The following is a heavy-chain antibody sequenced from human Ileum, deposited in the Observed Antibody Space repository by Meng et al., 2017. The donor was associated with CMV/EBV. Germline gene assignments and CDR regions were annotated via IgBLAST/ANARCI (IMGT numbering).Heavy chain of an antibody. D-gene: IGHD6-19*01. Sequence: GESLKFSCAASGFSFGDYGMHWVRPAPGKGLEWLCLITWDGGSTFYGDSVKGRFTVSRDNSKNTLYLQMNSLRREDTALYYCAKDLTGSAWHGAGDYWGQGTLVTVSS. CDR3: AKDLTGSAWHGAGDY. V-gene: IGHV3-43D*03. CDR2: ITWDGGST. J-gene: IGHJ4*02. CDR1: GFSFGDYG.